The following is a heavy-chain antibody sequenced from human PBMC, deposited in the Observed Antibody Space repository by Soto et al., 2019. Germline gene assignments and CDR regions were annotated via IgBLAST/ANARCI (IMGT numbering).Heavy chain of an antibody. CDR3: ARPSTSYGDYGWSLAY. CDR2: VSAPTGDS. D-gene: IGHD4-17*01. CDR1: GYPFGGYA. Sequence: QVQLVQSGAEVKKPGASVKVSCKASGYPFGGYAIGWVRQAPGQGLEWMGWVSAPTGDSGYAQRFQGRVTLTTETSTSTAYMELRGLRSDDTAVYYCARPSTSYGDYGWSLAYWGQGTLVTVSS. V-gene: IGHV1-18*01. J-gene: IGHJ4*02.